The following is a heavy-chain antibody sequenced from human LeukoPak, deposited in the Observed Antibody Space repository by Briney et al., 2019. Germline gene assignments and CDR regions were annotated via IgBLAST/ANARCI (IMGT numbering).Heavy chain of an antibody. Sequence: GGSLRLYCTAPGFTFSSYAMSCVRQAPGKGLESVSPISGSGGSTYYSDSVKGRFTISRDNSKNPLYLKMNSMRAEDTAVYYCAKDTILVVPAASNARANWGQGTLVTVSS. CDR2: ISGSGGST. CDR1: GFTFSSYA. V-gene: IGHV3-23*01. D-gene: IGHD2-2*01. CDR3: AKDTILVVPAASNARAN. J-gene: IGHJ4*02.